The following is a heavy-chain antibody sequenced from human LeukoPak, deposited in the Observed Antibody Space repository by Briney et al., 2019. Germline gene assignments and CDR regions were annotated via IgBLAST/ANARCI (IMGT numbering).Heavy chain of an antibody. CDR2: INPSGGST. J-gene: IGHJ4*02. CDR3: ARDGSIFAYDY. V-gene: IGHV1-46*01. CDR1: GYTFSSYY. D-gene: IGHD3-3*01. Sequence: ASVKVSCKASGYTFSSYYMHWVRQAPRQGLEWMGIINPSGGSTSYSQNFQGRVTMTRDTSTSTVYMELSSLRSEDTAVYYCARDGSIFAYDYWGQGTLVTVPS.